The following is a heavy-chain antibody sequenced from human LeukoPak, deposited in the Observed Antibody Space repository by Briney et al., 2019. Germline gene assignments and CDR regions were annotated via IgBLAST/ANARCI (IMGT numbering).Heavy chain of an antibody. J-gene: IGHJ6*02. Sequence: ASVKVSCKASGYTFTSYGISWVRQAPGQGLEWMGWTSAYNGNTNYAQKLQGRVTMTTDTSTSTAYMELRSLKSDDTAVYYCARDEQWLLFRYYYYGMDVWGQGTTVTVSS. D-gene: IGHD6-19*01. V-gene: IGHV1-18*01. CDR3: ARDEQWLLFRYYYYGMDV. CDR1: GYTFTSYG. CDR2: TSAYNGNT.